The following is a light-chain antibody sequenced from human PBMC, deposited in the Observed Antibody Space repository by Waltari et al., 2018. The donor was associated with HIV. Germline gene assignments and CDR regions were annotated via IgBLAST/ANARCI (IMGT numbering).Light chain of an antibody. V-gene: IGKV3-20*01. J-gene: IGKJ1*01. CDR2: SVS. CDR1: QSVSGSY. CDR3: HQYVTSPWT. Sequence: EIVLTQSPGTLSLSPGETATLSCRASQSVSGSYLAWYQQKHGQPPRLLIYSVSNRATGIPDRVSGSGSGTDFTLTISRLEPEDSAVYYCHQYVTSPWTFGQGTKVEIK.